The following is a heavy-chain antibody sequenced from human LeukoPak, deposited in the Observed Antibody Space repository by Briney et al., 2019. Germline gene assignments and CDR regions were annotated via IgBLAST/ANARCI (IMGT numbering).Heavy chain of an antibody. D-gene: IGHD4-17*01. Sequence: SVKVSCKASGGTFSSHALSWVRQAPGQGLEWMGGIIPMFGTSNYAQKFHGRVTITADESTSTAYMELSSLRAEDTAVYYCARDYGDHRVDYWGQGTLVTVSS. V-gene: IGHV1-69*13. CDR1: GGTFSSHA. CDR3: ARDYGDHRVDY. CDR2: IIPMFGTS. J-gene: IGHJ4*02.